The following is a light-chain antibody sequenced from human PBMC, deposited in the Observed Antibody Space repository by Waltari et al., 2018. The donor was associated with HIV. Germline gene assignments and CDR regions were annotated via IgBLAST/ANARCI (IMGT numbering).Light chain of an antibody. CDR1: QSVSSSY. CDR2: SAS. CDR3: QQMGT. V-gene: IGKV3-20*01. J-gene: IGKJ1*01. Sequence: EIVLTQSPGTLSLSPGERATLSCRASQSVSSSYLAWYQQKPGQAPRLLIYSASSRATGIPDRFRGSGSGTDFTLTISRLGPEDFAVYYCQQMGTFGQGTKVEIK.